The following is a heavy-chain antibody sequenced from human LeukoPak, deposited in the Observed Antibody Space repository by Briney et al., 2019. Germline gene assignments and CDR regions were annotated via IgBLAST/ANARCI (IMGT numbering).Heavy chain of an antibody. Sequence: SETLSLTCAVYGGSFSGYYWIWIRQPPGKGLEWSGEINHSGSTNYNPSLKSRVTISVDTYKNQFSLKLSSVTAADTGVYYCARGDSSVGLNYWGQGTLVTVSS. CDR2: INHSGST. CDR1: GGSFSGYY. V-gene: IGHV4-34*01. D-gene: IGHD1-26*01. CDR3: ARGDSSVGLNY. J-gene: IGHJ4*02.